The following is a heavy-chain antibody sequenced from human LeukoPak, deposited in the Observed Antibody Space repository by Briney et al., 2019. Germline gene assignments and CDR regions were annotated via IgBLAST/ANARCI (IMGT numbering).Heavy chain of an antibody. D-gene: IGHD6-13*01. CDR3: ARGSSSNSWYFDY. J-gene: IGHJ4*02. CDR2: TYYRSKWYN. Sequence: SQTLSLTCAISGDSVSSNSATWTWIRQSPSRGLEWLGRTYYRSKWYNDYAVPMKSRITINPDTSKNQFSLQLSSVTPEDTAVYYCARGSSSNSWYFDYWGQGTLVTVSS. CDR1: GDSVSSNSAT. V-gene: IGHV6-1*01.